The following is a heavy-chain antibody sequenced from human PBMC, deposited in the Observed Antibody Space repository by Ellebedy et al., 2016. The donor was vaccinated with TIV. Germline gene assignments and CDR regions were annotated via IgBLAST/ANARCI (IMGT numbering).Heavy chain of an antibody. CDR1: GYSFVNYY. CDR3: ALASFDY. V-gene: IGHV1-46*01. CDR2: IDPSDGST. J-gene: IGHJ4*02. Sequence: AASVKVSCKASGYSFVNYYRQWVRQARGHGLEWVGIIDPSDGSTSYTQRFQGRITLTRDTSTTTVYMSLSSLRFDDTAMYYCALASFDYWGQGTQLPVSS. D-gene: IGHD1-1*01.